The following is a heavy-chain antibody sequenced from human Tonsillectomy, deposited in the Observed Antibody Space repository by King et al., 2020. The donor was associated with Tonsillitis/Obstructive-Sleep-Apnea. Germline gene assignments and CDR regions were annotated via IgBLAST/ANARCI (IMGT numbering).Heavy chain of an antibody. V-gene: IGHV3-30*01. CDR1: GFTFSSYA. D-gene: IGHD7-27*01. J-gene: IGHJ4*02. Sequence: VQLVESGGGVVQPGRSLRLSCVASGFTFSSYAMHWVRQAPGKGLEWVAVISYDGSNKYYADSVKGRFTISRDNSKNTLYLQMNSLRAEDTAVYYCAREILTGIPGYWGQGTLVTVSS. CDR3: AREILTGIPGY. CDR2: ISYDGSNK.